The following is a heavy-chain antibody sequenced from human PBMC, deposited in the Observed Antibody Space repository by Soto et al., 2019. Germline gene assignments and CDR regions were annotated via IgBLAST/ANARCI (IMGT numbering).Heavy chain of an antibody. V-gene: IGHV3-30-3*01. CDR3: AGKMDTAMATYCYGLDV. CDR1: GFTFSNYA. CDR2: VSYDGSHI. J-gene: IGHJ6*02. D-gene: IGHD5-18*01. Sequence: QVQLVESGGGVVQPGRSLRLSCAASGFTFSNYAMHWVRQAPGKGLEWVAVVSYDGSHIYYADSAKGRFTISRDNSKNTLHLQMTSLRPEDTAGYYCAGKMDTAMATYCYGLDVWAQGTTVTVSS.